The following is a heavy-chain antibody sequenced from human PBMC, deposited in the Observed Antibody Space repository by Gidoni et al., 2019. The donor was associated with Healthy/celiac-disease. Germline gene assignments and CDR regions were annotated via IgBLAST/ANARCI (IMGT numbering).Heavy chain of an antibody. Sequence: QVQLVQSGAEVKKPGASVKVSCKASGYTFTSYDINWVRQAPGQGLEWMGWMNPNSGNTGYAQKFQGRVTMTRNTSISTAYMELSSLRSEDTAVYYCARERVYYDSSGYYPSFDYWGQGTLVTVSS. CDR1: GYTFTSYD. D-gene: IGHD3-22*01. CDR2: MNPNSGNT. V-gene: IGHV1-8*01. J-gene: IGHJ4*02. CDR3: ARERVYYDSSGYYPSFDY.